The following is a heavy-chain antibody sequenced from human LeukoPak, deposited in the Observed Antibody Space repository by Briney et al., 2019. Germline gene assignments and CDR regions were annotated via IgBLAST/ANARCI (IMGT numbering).Heavy chain of an antibody. Sequence: PGGSLRLSCAASGFTFSSFAMSWVRQAPGKGLEWVSYISSSSSTIYYADSVKGRFTISRDNAKNSLYLQMNSLRAEDTAVYYCARDLVGDYVNSHPDYWGQGTLVTVSS. CDR2: ISSSSSTI. D-gene: IGHD4-17*01. CDR1: GFTFSSFA. J-gene: IGHJ4*02. V-gene: IGHV3-48*01. CDR3: ARDLVGDYVNSHPDY.